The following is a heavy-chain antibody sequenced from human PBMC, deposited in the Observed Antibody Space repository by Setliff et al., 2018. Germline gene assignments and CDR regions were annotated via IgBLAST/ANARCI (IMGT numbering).Heavy chain of an antibody. CDR2: ISGYNGYT. D-gene: IGHD2-15*01. V-gene: IGHV1-18*01. Sequence: ASVKVSCKAFGYTFAKYGTSWVRQAPGQGLEWMGWISGYNGYTVYAQKLQGRVTLTTETSTGTAYMEVRSLRSDDTAQYYCVRGEHIVSGDFYHYMDVWGKGTTVTVSS. CDR3: VRGEHIVSGDFYHYMDV. CDR1: GYTFAKYG. J-gene: IGHJ6*03.